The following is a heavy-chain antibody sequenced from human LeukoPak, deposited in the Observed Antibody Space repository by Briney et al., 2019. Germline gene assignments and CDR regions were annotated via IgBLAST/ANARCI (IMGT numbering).Heavy chain of an antibody. V-gene: IGHV5-51*01. J-gene: IGHJ4*02. CDR3: ARVVQSFGPRYYDY. D-gene: IGHD2-15*01. Sequence: GESLKISCEGSGYSFTSYWIGWVRQMPGKGLEWMGIIYPGDSDTRYSPSFQGQVTISADKSISTAYLPWSSLKTRDTAMYYCARVVQSFGPRYYDYWGQGTLVTVSS. CDR1: GYSFTSYW. CDR2: IYPGDSDT.